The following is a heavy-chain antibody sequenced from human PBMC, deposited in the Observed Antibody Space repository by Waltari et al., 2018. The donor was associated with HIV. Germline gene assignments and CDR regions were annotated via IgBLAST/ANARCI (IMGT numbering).Heavy chain of an antibody. CDR1: GYTLSELS. D-gene: IGHD3-3*01. J-gene: IGHJ6*02. CDR2: FDPEDAKK. V-gene: IGHV1-24*01. CDR3: ATRDGLKRSLPTYYFYGMDV. Sequence: QVQLVQSGAEVKKPGASVKVSCRVSGYTLSELSIHWVRQAPGTGLEWLGGFDPEDAKKIYAQKFQGRVTMTEDTSTDTAYMELTGLISEDTAMYYWATRDGLKRSLPTYYFYGMDVWGQGTTVTVSS.